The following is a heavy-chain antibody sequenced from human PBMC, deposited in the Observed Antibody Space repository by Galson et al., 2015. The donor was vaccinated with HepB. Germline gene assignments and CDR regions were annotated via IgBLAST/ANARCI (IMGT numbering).Heavy chain of an antibody. CDR1: GFTFSSYW. CDR2: IKQDGSEK. J-gene: IGHJ4*02. CDR3: ARVRWLSKPLNLDY. Sequence: SLRLSCAASGFTFSSYWMSWVRKAPGKGLEWVANIKQDGSEKYYVDSVKGRFTISRDNAKNSLYLQMNSLRAEDTAVYYCARVRWLSKPLNLDYWGQGTLVTVSS. V-gene: IGHV3-7*03. D-gene: IGHD3-9*01.